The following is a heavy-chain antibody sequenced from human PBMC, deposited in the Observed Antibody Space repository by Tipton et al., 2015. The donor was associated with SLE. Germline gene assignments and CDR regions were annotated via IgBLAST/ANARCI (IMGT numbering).Heavy chain of an antibody. CDR2: IHYSGNT. CDR1: GASIRSSDYY. J-gene: IGHJ6*03. V-gene: IGHV4-31*03. CDR3: IRSPNYDFMDV. Sequence: TLSLTCPVSGASIRSSDYYWSWIRQHPGKGLEWIGYIHYSGNTYYNPSLKSRVTMSVDTSKNQFSLALRSVIVADTAVYYCIRSPNYDFMDVWGKGTTVTVSS.